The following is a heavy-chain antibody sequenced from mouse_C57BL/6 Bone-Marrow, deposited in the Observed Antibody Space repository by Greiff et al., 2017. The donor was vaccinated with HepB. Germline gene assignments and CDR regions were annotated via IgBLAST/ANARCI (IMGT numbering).Heavy chain of an antibody. CDR2: IRSKSSNYAT. Sequence: EADGGLVQPKGSLKLSCAASGFTFNTYAMHWVRQAPGKGLEWVARIRSKSSNYATYYADSVKDRFTISRDDSQSMLYLQMNNLKTEDTAMYYCVRGPALYGSSPWFAYWGQGTLVTVSA. CDR3: VRGPALYGSSPWFAY. V-gene: IGHV10-3*01. CDR1: GFTFNTYA. J-gene: IGHJ3*01. D-gene: IGHD1-1*01.